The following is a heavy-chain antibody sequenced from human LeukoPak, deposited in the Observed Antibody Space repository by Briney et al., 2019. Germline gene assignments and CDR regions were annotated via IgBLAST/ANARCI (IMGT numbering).Heavy chain of an antibody. CDR3: AANLGYCSGGSCFSWFDP. V-gene: IGHV6-1*01. Sequence: SQTLSLTCAISGDSVSSHSAAWNWIRQSPSRGLEWLGRTYYRSKWYNDYAVSVKSRITINPDTSKNQFSLQLNSVTPEDTAVYFCAANLGYCSGGSCFSWFDPWGQGTLVTVSS. CDR2: TYYRSKWYN. D-gene: IGHD2-15*01. CDR1: GDSVSSHSAA. J-gene: IGHJ5*02.